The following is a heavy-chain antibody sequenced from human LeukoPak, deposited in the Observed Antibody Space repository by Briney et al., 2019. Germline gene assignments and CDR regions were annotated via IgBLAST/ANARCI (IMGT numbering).Heavy chain of an antibody. CDR3: ARWGSTSDNWFDP. Sequence: ASVKVSCKASGYTFTDYYMHWVRQAPGQGLEWMGWMNPNGGATNYAQKFQGRVTLTRDTSISTAYMELSRLTSDDTAVYYCARWGSTSDNWFDPWGQGTLVTVSS. J-gene: IGHJ5*02. D-gene: IGHD2-2*01. V-gene: IGHV1-2*02. CDR1: GYTFTDYY. CDR2: MNPNGGAT.